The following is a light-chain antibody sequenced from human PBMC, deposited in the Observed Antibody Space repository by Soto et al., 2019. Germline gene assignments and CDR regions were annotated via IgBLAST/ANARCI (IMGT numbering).Light chain of an antibody. CDR2: GAS. CDR3: QQYNRWPPIT. Sequence: EVVMTQSPATLSVSPGERATLSRRASESVSSNLAWYQQRPGQAPRLVIYGASTRATGIPARFSGGGSGTELTLTISILQSEDFAVYYCQQYNRWPPITFGQGTRLEIK. CDR1: ESVSSN. V-gene: IGKV3-15*01. J-gene: IGKJ5*01.